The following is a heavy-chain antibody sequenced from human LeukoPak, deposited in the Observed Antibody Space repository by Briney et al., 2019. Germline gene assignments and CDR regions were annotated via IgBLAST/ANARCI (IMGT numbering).Heavy chain of an antibody. J-gene: IGHJ4*02. D-gene: IGHD3-22*01. CDR3: ARSQSFYYYDSHFDY. CDR1: GGSISSSSYY. V-gene: IGHV4-39*07. Sequence: PSETLSLTCTVSGGSISSSSYYWGWIRQPPGKGLEWIGSIYYSGSTYYNPSLKSRVTISVDTSKNQFSLKLSSVTAADTAVYYCARSQSFYYYDSHFDYWGQGTLVTVSS. CDR2: IYYSGST.